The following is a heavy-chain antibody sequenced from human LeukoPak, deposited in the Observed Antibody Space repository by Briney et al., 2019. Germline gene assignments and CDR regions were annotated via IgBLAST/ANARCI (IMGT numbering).Heavy chain of an antibody. CDR3: ARDLGYYGSRSYSYGMDV. CDR1: GGSISSYY. V-gene: IGHV4-59*01. Sequence: PSETLSLTCTVSGGSISSYYWSWIRQPPGKGLEWIGYIYYSGSTNYNPSLKSRVTISVDTSKNQFSLKLSSVTAADTAVYYCARDLGYYGSRSYSYGMDVWGQGTTVTVSS. CDR2: IYYSGST. D-gene: IGHD3-10*01. J-gene: IGHJ6*02.